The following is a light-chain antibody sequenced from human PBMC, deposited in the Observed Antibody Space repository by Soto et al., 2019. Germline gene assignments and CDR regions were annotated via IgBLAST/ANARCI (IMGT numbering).Light chain of an antibody. CDR1: QDISNY. CDR2: DAS. CDR3: QQYDNLPLT. Sequence: DIQMTQSASSLSASLGDRVTITCQASQDISNYLNWYQQKPGKAPKLLIYDASNLETGVPSRFSGSGSGTDFTFTISSLQPEDIATYYCQQYDNLPLTFGGGTKVDIK. V-gene: IGKV1-33*01. J-gene: IGKJ4*01.